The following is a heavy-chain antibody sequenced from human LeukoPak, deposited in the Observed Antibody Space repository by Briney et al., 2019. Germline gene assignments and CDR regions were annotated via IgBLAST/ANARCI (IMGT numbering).Heavy chain of an antibody. J-gene: IGHJ4*02. Sequence: GGSLRLSCAASGFTFSSYEMNWVRQAPGEGLEWVSYISSSGSTIYYADSVKGRFTISRDNAKSSLYLQMNSLRAEDTAVYYCAREYSSSWYVPYYFDYWGQGTLVTVSS. V-gene: IGHV3-48*03. D-gene: IGHD6-13*01. CDR1: GFTFSSYE. CDR2: ISSSGSTI. CDR3: AREYSSSWYVPYYFDY.